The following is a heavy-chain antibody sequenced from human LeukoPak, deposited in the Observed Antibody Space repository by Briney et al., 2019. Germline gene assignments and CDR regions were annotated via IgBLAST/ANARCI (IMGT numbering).Heavy chain of an antibody. CDR2: IYSGGST. V-gene: IGHV3-53*01. J-gene: IGHJ4*02. CDR1: GFTFSSYS. Sequence: PGGSLRLSCAASGFTFSSYSMSWVRQAPGKGLEWVSVIYSGGSTYYADSVKGRFTISRDNSKNTLYLQMNSLRAEDTAVYYCARDPGFDYWGQGTLVSVSS. CDR3: ARDPGFDY.